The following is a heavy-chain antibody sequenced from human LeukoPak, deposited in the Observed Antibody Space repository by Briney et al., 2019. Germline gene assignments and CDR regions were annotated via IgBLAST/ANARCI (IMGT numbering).Heavy chain of an antibody. CDR2: INPSGGST. D-gene: IGHD2-2*02. V-gene: IGHV1-46*01. CDR1: GYTFTSYY. J-gene: IGHJ4*02. CDR3: ARSLVPIVVVPAAILGFDY. Sequence: ASVKVSCKASGYTFTSYYMHWVRQAPGQGLEWMGIINPSGGSTSYAQKFQGRVTMTRDTSTSTVYMELSSLRSEDTAVYYCARSLVPIVVVPAAILGFDYWGQGTLVTVSS.